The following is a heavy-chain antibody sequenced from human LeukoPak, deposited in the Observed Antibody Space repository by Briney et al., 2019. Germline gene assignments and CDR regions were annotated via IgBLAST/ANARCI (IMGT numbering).Heavy chain of an antibody. CDR2: ISYDGSNK. V-gene: IGHV3-30-3*01. CDR1: GFTFSSYA. Sequence: GGSLRLSCAASGFTFSSYAMSWVRQAPGKGLEWVAVISYDGSNKYYADSVKGRFTISRDNSKNTLYLQMNSLRAEDTAVYYCARDQSGLWFGELLYGMDVWGQGTTVTVSS. D-gene: IGHD3-10*01. CDR3: ARDQSGLWFGELLYGMDV. J-gene: IGHJ6*02.